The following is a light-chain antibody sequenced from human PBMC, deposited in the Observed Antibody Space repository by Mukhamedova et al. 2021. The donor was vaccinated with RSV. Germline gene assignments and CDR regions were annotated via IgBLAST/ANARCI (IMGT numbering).Light chain of an antibody. CDR3: HKYNSVPFT. CDR2: AAS. J-gene: IGKJ3*01. Sequence: WYQRRVHGKVPNLLIYAASTLQSGVPSRFSGSGSGTDFTLTISSLQPEDVATYYCHKYNSVPFTFGPGTKVDIK. V-gene: IGKV1-27*01.